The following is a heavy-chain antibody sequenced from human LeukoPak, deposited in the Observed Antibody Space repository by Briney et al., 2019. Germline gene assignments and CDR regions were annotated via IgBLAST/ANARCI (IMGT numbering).Heavy chain of an antibody. D-gene: IGHD1-20*01. J-gene: IGHJ4*02. CDR1: GGFISSAGYS. CDR2: IYYTGDT. V-gene: IGHV4-30-4*07. Sequence: SETLSLTCAVSGGFISSAGYSYSWIRQPPGKGLEWIGYIYYTGDTYYNPSLRSRVTISADKSKNQFSLNLTSVTAADTAVYYCARDEVTGAFDYRGQGILVTVSS. CDR3: ARDEVTGAFDY.